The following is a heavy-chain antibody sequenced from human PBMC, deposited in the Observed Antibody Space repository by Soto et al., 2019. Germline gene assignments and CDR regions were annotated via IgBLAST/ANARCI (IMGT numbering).Heavy chain of an antibody. Sequence: ASVKVSCKASGYTFTSYDINWVRQATGQGLEWMGWMNPNSGNTGYAQKFQGRVTMTRSTSISTAYMELSSLRSEDTAVYYCARWDLPPTYCYYFMDVWGQGTTVTVSS. CDR1: GYTFTSYD. V-gene: IGHV1-8*01. D-gene: IGHD1-26*01. CDR2: MNPNSGNT. CDR3: ARWDLPPTYCYYFMDV. J-gene: IGHJ6*02.